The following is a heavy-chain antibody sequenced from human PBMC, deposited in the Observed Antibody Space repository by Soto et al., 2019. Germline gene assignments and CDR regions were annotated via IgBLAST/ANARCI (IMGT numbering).Heavy chain of an antibody. Sequence: SETLSLTCAVSGFSISSGSLWGWIRQPPGNGLEWIGYIYYIGTTYYSPSLKSRVTMSVDTSRNQFSLKLNSVTAVDTAVYYCARKPRLEAAEFDYWGQGALVTVSS. J-gene: IGHJ4*02. V-gene: IGHV4-28*01. CDR3: ARKPRLEAAEFDY. D-gene: IGHD6-13*01. CDR2: IYYIGTT. CDR1: GFSISSGSL.